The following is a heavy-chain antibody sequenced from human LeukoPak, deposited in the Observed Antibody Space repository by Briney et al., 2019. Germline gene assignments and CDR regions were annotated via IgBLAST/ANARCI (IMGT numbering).Heavy chain of an antibody. J-gene: IGHJ4*02. CDR3: AREGDRWFRDFGLPPHYQVGFDH. CDR1: GFTFSSYS. Sequence: GGSLRLSCAASGFTFSSYSMNWVRQAPGKGLEWVSYISSSSSIIYYADSVKGRFTITRDNARNSLYLQMNNLRDEDTAVYYCAREGDRWFRDFGLPPHYQVGFDHWGQGTLVTVSS. CDR2: ISSSSSII. V-gene: IGHV3-48*02. D-gene: IGHD3-10*01.